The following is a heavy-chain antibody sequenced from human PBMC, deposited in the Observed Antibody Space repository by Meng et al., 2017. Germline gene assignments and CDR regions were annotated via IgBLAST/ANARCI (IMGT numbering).Heavy chain of an antibody. CDR1: GGSFSGHY. CDR3: ARKFTMVRGIYNWFDP. J-gene: IGHJ5*02. CDR2: NNHSGST. V-gene: IGHV4-34*01. Sequence: GAGCVRRSEALSPAGAVDGGSFSGHYWSWNGQPPGKGLAWIGENNHSGSTNYNPTLKSRVTISVDTSKNQFSLKLSSVTAADTAVYYCARKFTMVRGIYNWFDPWGQGTLVTVSS. D-gene: IGHD3-10*01.